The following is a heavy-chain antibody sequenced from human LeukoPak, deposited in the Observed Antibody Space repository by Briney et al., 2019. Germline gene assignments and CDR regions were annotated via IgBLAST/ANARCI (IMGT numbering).Heavy chain of an antibody. D-gene: IGHD4-23*01. V-gene: IGHV4-39*07. CDR3: ARDGGGKGYYYMDV. CDR1: GGSISSSSYY. Sequence: PSETLSLTCTVSGGSISSSSYYWGWIRQPPGKGLEWIGSIYYSGSTYYNPSLKSRVTISVDTSKNQFSLKLSSVTAADTAVYYCARDGGGKGYYYMDVWGKGTTVTVSS. J-gene: IGHJ6*03. CDR2: IYYSGST.